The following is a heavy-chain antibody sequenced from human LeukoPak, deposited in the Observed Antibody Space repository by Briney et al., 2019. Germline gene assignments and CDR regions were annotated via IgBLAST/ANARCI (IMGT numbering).Heavy chain of an antibody. D-gene: IGHD3-10*01. CDR1: GFTFDDYA. CDR2: ISSSSSSYI. Sequence: GRSLRLSCAASGFTFDDYAMNWVRQAPGKGLEWVSSISSSSSSYIYYADSVKGRFTISRDNAKNSLYLQMNSLRAEDTAVYYCARVGFGEDYWGQGTLVTVSS. CDR3: ARVGFGEDY. V-gene: IGHV3-21*04. J-gene: IGHJ4*02.